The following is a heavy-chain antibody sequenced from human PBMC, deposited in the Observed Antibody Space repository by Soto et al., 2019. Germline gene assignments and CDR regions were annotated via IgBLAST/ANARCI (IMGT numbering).Heavy chain of an antibody. CDR1: GYTFTSHG. V-gene: IGHV1-18*01. D-gene: IGHD6-19*01. CDR3: ARDVLISSGWYRSFDY. CDR2: ISAYNGNT. Sequence: GASVKVSCKASGYTFTSHGISWVRQAPGQGLEWMGWISAYNGNTNYAQKLQGRVTMTTDTSTSTAYMELRSLRSDDTAVYYCARDVLISSGWYRSFDYWGQGTLVTVSS. J-gene: IGHJ4*02.